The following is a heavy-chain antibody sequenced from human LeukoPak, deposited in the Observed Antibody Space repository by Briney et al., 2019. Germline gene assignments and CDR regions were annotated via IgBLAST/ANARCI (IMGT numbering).Heavy chain of an antibody. D-gene: IGHD2-15*01. CDR2: IYYSGST. J-gene: IGHJ3*02. CDR3: ARRYCSGGSCQDDAFDI. V-gene: IGHV4-39*01. CDR1: GGSISSSSYY. Sequence: SETLSLTCTVYGGSISSSSYYWGWIRQPPGKGLEWIGSIYYSGSTYYNPSLKSRVTISVDTSKNQFSLKLSSVTAADTAVYYCARRYCSGGSCQDDAFDIWGQGTVVTVSS.